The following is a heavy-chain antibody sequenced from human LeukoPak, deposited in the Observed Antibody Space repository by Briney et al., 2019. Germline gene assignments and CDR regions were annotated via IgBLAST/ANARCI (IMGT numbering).Heavy chain of an antibody. V-gene: IGHV3-74*01. CDR2: ITNDGSST. J-gene: IGHJ6*02. CDR1: GFTFSSYW. D-gene: IGHD3-22*01. Sequence: TGGSLRLSCAASGFTFSSYWMHWVRQAPGKGLVWVARITNDGSSTGYADSVKGRFTISRDNAKNSLYLQMSSLRAEDTAVYCCARVGHDSSGYYYYYYYGMDVWGQGTTVTVSS. CDR3: ARVGHDSSGYYYYYYYGMDV.